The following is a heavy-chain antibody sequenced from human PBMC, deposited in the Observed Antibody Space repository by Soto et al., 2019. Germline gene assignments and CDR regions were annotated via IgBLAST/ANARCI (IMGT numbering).Heavy chain of an antibody. CDR2: IYYSGST. J-gene: IGHJ5*02. Sequence: SETLSLTCTVSGGSISSGGYYWSWIRQHPGKGLEWIGYIYYSGSTYYNPSLKSRVTISVDTSKNQFSLKLSSVTAADTAVYYCAKYSSSWYHAPFDPWGQGTLVTVSS. V-gene: IGHV4-31*03. CDR3: AKYSSSWYHAPFDP. CDR1: GGSISSGGYY. D-gene: IGHD6-13*01.